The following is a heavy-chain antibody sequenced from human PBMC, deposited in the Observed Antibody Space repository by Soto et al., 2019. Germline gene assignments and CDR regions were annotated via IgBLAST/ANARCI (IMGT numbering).Heavy chain of an antibody. V-gene: IGHV1-69*13. J-gene: IGHJ4*02. CDR2: IIPIFGTA. CDR1: GGTFSSYA. D-gene: IGHD5-12*01. CDR3: ARVEVGMATINYFDY. Sequence: SVKVSCKASGGTFSSYAISWVRQAPGQGLEWMGGIIPIFGTANYAQKFQGRVTITADESTSTAYMELSSLRSEDTAVYYCARVEVGMATINYFDYWGQGTLVTVSS.